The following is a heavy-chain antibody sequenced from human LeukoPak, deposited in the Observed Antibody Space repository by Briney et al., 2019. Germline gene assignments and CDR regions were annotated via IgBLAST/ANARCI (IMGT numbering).Heavy chain of an antibody. CDR1: GFTFSSYG. J-gene: IGHJ4*02. CDR3: AKRGCDTNGCPYYFDY. D-gene: IGHD2-8*01. CDR2: IWYDGSNK. Sequence: PGWSLRLSCAASGFTFSSYGMHWVRQAPGKGLEWVAVIWYDGSNKYYADSVKGRFTISRDNFKNTLYLQMNSLRAEDTAVYYCAKRGCDTNGCPYYFDYWGQGTLVTVSS. V-gene: IGHV3-33*06.